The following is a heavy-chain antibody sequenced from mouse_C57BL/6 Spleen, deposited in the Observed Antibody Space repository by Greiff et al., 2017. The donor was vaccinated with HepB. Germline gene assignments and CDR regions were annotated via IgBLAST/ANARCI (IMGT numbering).Heavy chain of an antibody. CDR3: ARGGFRFAY. V-gene: IGHV5-17*01. Sequence: EVMLVESGGGLVKPGGSLKLSCAASGFTFSDYGMHWVRQAPEKGLEWVAYISSGSSTIYYADTVKGRFTISRDNAKNTLFLQMTSLRSEDTAMYYCARGGFRFAYWGQGTLVTVSA. CDR1: GFTFSDYG. CDR2: ISSGSSTI. J-gene: IGHJ3*01.